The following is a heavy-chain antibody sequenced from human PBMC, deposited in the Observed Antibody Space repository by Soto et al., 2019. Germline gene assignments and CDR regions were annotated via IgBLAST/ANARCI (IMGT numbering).Heavy chain of an antibody. CDR3: ARDLAARDYYCYYGMDV. J-gene: IGHJ6*02. CDR1: GGSISSGDYY. D-gene: IGHD6-25*01. CDR2: IYYSGST. V-gene: IGHV4-30-4*01. Sequence: SETLSLTCTVSGGSISSGDYYWSWIRQPPGKGLEWIGYIYYSGSTYYNPSLKSRVTISVDTSKNQFSLKLSSVTAADTAVYYCARDLAARDYYCYYGMDVWGQGTTVTVSS.